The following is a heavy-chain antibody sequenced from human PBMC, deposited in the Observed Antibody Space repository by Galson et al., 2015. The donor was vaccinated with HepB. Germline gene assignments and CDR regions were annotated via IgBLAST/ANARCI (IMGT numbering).Heavy chain of an antibody. D-gene: IGHD6-19*01. J-gene: IGHJ5*02. CDR2: ISSESSYI. V-gene: IGHV3-21*04. Sequence: SLRLSCAAPGFSFSSYNMNWVRQAPGKGLEWVSSISSESSYIYYADSVKGRFTISRDNAKNSLYLQMNSLRAEDTAVYYCARDWGIAVAGTWWFDPWGQGTLVTVSS. CDR3: ARDWGIAVAGTWWFDP. CDR1: GFSFSSYN.